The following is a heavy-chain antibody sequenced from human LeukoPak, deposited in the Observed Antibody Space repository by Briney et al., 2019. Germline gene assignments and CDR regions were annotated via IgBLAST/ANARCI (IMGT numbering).Heavy chain of an antibody. J-gene: IGHJ6*02. CDR3: AAVGYYYYGMDV. Sequence: PSETLSLTCTVSGGSISSSSYYWGWIRQPPGKGLEWIGSIYYSGSTYYNPSLKSRVTISVDTSKNQFSLKLSSVTAADTAAYYCAAVGYYYYGMDVWGQGTTVTVSS. CDR2: IYYSGST. D-gene: IGHD4-23*01. CDR1: GGSISSSSYY. V-gene: IGHV4-39*01.